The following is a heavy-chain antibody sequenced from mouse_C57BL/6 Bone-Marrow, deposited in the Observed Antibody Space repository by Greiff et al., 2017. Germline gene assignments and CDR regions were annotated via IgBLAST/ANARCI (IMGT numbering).Heavy chain of an antibody. CDR1: GFTFSSYA. CDR3: ARDDTTVVAKGWYFDV. Sequence: EVKLVESGGGLVKPGGSLKLSCAASGFTFSSYAMSWVRQTPEKRLEWVATISDGGSYTYYPDNVKGRFTISRDTAKNNLYLQMSHLKSEDTAMYYCARDDTTVVAKGWYFDVWGTGTTVTVSS. D-gene: IGHD1-1*01. CDR2: ISDGGSYT. V-gene: IGHV5-4*01. J-gene: IGHJ1*03.